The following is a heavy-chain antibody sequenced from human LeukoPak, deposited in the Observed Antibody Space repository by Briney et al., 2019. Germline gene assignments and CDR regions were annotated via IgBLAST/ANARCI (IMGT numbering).Heavy chain of an antibody. Sequence: GGSLRLSCVASGFTFSSYWMSWVRQTPGKGLEWVANIKQDGSEKNYVDSVKGRFTITRDNAKNSLYLQMNSLRADDTAVYYCATHGYSELRYFDWSTNEWGQGTLVTVSS. D-gene: IGHD3-9*01. V-gene: IGHV3-7*01. CDR2: IKQDGSEK. J-gene: IGHJ4*02. CDR3: ATHGYSELRYFDWSTNE. CDR1: GFTFSSYW.